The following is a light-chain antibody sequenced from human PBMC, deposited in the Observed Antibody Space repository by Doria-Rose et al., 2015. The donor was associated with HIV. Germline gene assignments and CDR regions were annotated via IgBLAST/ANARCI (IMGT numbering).Light chain of an antibody. V-gene: IGKV3-20*01. CDR3: QQYGTSLTIT. CDR2: GAS. Sequence: TQSPGTLSLSQGERANLSCRASQSVSSSYLARYQHKPGRTPRLLSYGASSRATGIPDRFSGSGGGTDVTLTISRLEPEDFAVYYCQQYGTSLTITFGQGTRVEMK. J-gene: IGKJ5*01. CDR1: QSVSSSY.